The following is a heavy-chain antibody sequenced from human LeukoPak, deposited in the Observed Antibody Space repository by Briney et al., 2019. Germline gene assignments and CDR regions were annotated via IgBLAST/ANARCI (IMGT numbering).Heavy chain of an antibody. D-gene: IGHD2-2*01. CDR1: GFTFSHYG. CDR3: AKDSRTEGYCSSASCATGGLDY. V-gene: IGHV3-30*18. J-gene: IGHJ4*02. CDR2: TSYDGNKK. Sequence: GGSLRLSYAASGFTFSHYGMHWVRLAPGKGLEWVAVTSYDGNKKFYADSVKGRFTISRDNSKNMLYLQMNSLRAEDTAVYFCAKDSRTEGYCSSASCATGGLDYWGQGTLVTVSS.